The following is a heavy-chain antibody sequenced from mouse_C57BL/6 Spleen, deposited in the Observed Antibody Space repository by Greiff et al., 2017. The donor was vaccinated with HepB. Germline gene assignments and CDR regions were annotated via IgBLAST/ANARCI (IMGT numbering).Heavy chain of an antibody. D-gene: IGHD2-10*01. CDR2: IEPENGDN. Sequence: EVQLQQSGAELVRPGASVKLSCTASGFNIKDDYMHWVKQRPEQGLEWIGWIEPENGDNEYASKVQGKATITADTSSNTAYLQLSSLTSEDTAVYYCTPLPRDCMDYWGQGTSVTVSS. CDR3: TPLPRDCMDY. V-gene: IGHV14-4*01. CDR1: GFNIKDDY. J-gene: IGHJ4*01.